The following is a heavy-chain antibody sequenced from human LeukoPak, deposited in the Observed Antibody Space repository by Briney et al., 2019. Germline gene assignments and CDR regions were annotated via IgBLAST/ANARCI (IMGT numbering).Heavy chain of an antibody. D-gene: IGHD3-22*01. CDR3: AREIDYYDSSGSQHAFDI. CDR1: GFTFSSYS. CDR2: ISSSSSYI. J-gene: IGHJ3*02. Sequence: GGSLRLSCAASGFTFSSYSMNWVRQAPGKGLEWVSSISSSSSYIYYADSVKGRFTISRDNAKNSLYLQMNSLRAEDTAVYYCAREIDYYDSSGSQHAFDIWGQGTMVTVSS. V-gene: IGHV3-21*01.